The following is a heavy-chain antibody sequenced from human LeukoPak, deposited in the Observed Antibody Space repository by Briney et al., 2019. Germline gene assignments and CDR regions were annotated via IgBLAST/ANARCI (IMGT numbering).Heavy chain of an antibody. V-gene: IGHV1-69*13. J-gene: IGHJ3*02. CDR1: GYTFSAYY. D-gene: IGHD3-10*01. CDR3: ARDSQITMVRGVIISRAFDI. CDR2: IFPIFGTA. Sequence: SVKVSCKASGYTFSAYYLHWVRQAPGQGLEWMGGIFPIFGTANYAQKFQGRVTITADESTTTSYMELSSLRSEDTAVYYCARDSQITMVRGVIISRAFDIWGQGTMVTVSS.